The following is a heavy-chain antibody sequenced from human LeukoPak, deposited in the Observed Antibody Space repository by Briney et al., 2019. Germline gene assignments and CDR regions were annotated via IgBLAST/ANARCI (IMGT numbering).Heavy chain of an antibody. Sequence: SVKVSCKASGGTFSSYAISWVRQAPGQGLEWMGRIIPILGIANYAQKFQGRVTITADKSTSTAYMELSSLRSEDTAVYYCARDGFGELDVYWGQGTLVTVSS. J-gene: IGHJ4*02. CDR1: GGTFSSYA. CDR2: IIPILGIA. V-gene: IGHV1-69*04. CDR3: ARDGFGELDVY. D-gene: IGHD3-10*01.